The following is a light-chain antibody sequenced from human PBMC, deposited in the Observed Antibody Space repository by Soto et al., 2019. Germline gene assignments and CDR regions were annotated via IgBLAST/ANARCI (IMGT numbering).Light chain of an antibody. V-gene: IGKV3-20*01. CDR3: QQCAFSPRT. J-gene: IGKJ2*01. Sequence: EIALTQSPGTLSLSPGERGTLSCRASQNVTNNYLAWYQQKPGQAPRLLIYDASSRPTGIPDRFSGSGSGTDFTLTISRLEPEVFAVYYCQQCAFSPRTFGQGTKLAIK. CDR2: DAS. CDR1: QNVTNNY.